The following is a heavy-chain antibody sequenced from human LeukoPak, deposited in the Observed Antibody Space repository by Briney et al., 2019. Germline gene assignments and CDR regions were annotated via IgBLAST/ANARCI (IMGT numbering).Heavy chain of an antibody. J-gene: IGHJ4*02. Sequence: GTSLRLSCAASGFPFSSYAMHWVRQAPGKGLEWVALISYDGNNKYYADSVKGRFTISRDNSKNTLYLQMNSLRAEDTAVYYCANGGCSSTSCHPERQQQAPFDYWGQGTLVTVSS. CDR1: GFPFSSYA. CDR3: ANGGCSSTSCHPERQQQAPFDY. D-gene: IGHD2-2*01. V-gene: IGHV3-30-3*01. CDR2: ISYDGNNK.